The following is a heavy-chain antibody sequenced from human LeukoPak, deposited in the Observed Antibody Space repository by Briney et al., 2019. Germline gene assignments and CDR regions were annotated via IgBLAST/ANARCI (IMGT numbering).Heavy chain of an antibody. J-gene: IGHJ3*02. Sequence: GGSLRLSCGASVSTFSIYSMNWVRQAPGKGLEWVSCISSSSSHIYYSDSVKGRFTISRDNAKNSLYLQMNSLTAEDTAVYFCARDLRGLDAFDIWGQGTMVTVSS. CDR3: ARDLRGLDAFDI. CDR2: ISSSSSHI. CDR1: VSTFSIYS. V-gene: IGHV3-21*01.